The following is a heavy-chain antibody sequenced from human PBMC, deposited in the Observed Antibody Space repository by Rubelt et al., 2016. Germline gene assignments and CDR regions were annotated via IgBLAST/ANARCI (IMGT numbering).Heavy chain of an antibody. D-gene: IGHD4-23*01. CDR3: AGGAVVTRPKKGYYYYYGMDV. CDR2: IYPGDSGS. J-gene: IGHJ6*02. Sequence: EVQLVQSGAEVRQPGESLKISCKASGFKFAAFWIAWVRQMPGKGLEWMGIIYPGDSGSIYSPSFQGQVTISADKSISTAYLQWSSLKASDTARYYCAGGAVVTRPKKGYYYYYGMDVWGQGTLVTVSS. V-gene: IGHV5-51*03. CDR1: GFKFAAFW.